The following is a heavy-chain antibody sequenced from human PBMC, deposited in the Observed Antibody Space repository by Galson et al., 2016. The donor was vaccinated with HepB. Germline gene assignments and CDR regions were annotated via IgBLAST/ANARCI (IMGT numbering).Heavy chain of an antibody. Sequence: SLRLSCAASGFTFGNYVMSWVRQAPGKGLEWVSSITNIGGNTYYADSVKGRFTISRDNSENTLYLQMSSLRAEDTALYYCAKVDCGGDCKRFDYWGQGTLVTVSS. CDR3: AKVDCGGDCKRFDY. V-gene: IGHV3-23*01. CDR2: ITNIGGNT. CDR1: GFTFGNYV. D-gene: IGHD2-21*02. J-gene: IGHJ4*02.